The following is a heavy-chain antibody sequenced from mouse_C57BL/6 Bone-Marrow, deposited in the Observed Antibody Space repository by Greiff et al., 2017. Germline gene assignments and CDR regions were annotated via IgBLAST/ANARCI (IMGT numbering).Heavy chain of an antibody. CDR2: IDPSDSYT. V-gene: IGHV1-50*01. CDR3: ARDGYYLYYAMDY. D-gene: IGHD2-3*01. Sequence: QVQLQQPGAELVKPGASVKLSCKASGYTFTSYWMQWVKQRPGQGLEWIGEIDPSDSYTNYNQKVKGKVTLTVDTSSSTAYMQLSSLTSEDSAVYYSARDGYYLYYAMDYWGQGTSVTVSS. J-gene: IGHJ4*01. CDR1: GYTFTSYW.